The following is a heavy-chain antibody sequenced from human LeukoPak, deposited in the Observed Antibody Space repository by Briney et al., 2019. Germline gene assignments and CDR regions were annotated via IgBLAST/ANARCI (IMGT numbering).Heavy chain of an antibody. J-gene: IGHJ5*02. Sequence: SQTLSLTCTVSGDSINSGGFYWNWIRQPPGKGPEWIGRIYTSGSTNYNPSLKSRVTISVDRSKNQFSLKLSSVTAADTAVYYRARGRLIYCSGGSCYSEAPGWFDPWGQGTLVTVSS. D-gene: IGHD2-15*01. CDR1: GDSINSGGFY. CDR3: ARGRLIYCSGGSCYSEAPGWFDP. CDR2: IYTSGST. V-gene: IGHV4-61*02.